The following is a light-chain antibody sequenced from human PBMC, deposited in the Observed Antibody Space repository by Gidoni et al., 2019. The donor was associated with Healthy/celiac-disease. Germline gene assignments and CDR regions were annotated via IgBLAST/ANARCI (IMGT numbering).Light chain of an antibody. CDR3: QQRSKSPT. CDR2: DAS. Sequence: EIVFTQSPATLSLSPGERATLSCRASQSVSSYLAWYQQKPGQAPRLLIYDASNRATGIPARFSGSGSGTDFTLTISSLEPEDFAVYYCQQRSKSPTFGGXTKVEIK. V-gene: IGKV3-11*01. J-gene: IGKJ4*01. CDR1: QSVSSY.